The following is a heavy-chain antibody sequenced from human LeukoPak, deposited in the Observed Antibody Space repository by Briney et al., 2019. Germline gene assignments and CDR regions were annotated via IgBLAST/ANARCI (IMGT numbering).Heavy chain of an antibody. D-gene: IGHD6-13*01. J-gene: IGHJ4*02. CDR2: ISASGGTT. V-gene: IGHV3-23*01. CDR3: AKVGLNSSSWYGGLFDY. Sequence: GGSLRLSCAASGFTFSSYAMSWVRQAPGKGLEWVSGISASGGTTYYADSVKGRFTISRDNSKNTLYLQMNSLRAEDTAVYYCAKVGLNSSSWYGGLFDYWGQGTLVTVSS. CDR1: GFTFSSYA.